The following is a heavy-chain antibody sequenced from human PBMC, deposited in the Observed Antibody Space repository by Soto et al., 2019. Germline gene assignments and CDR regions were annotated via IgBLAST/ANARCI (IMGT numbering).Heavy chain of an antibody. V-gene: IGHV4-30-4*01. CDR2: IYYSGST. CDR3: ATRRDGYKHFDY. Sequence: SETLSLTCTVSGGSISSGDYYWSWIRQPPGKGLEWIGYIYYSGSTYYNPSLKSRVTISVDTSKNQFSLKLSSVTAVDTAVYYCATRRDGYKHFDYWGQGTLVTVSS. J-gene: IGHJ4*02. D-gene: IGHD5-12*01. CDR1: GGSISSGDYY.